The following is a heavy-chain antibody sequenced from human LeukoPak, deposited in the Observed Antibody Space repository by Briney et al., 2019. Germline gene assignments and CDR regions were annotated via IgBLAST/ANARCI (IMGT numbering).Heavy chain of an antibody. CDR2: INPNSGGT. V-gene: IGHV1-2*06. J-gene: IGHJ4*02. CDR3: ATDKKTGNFDY. D-gene: IGHD1-14*01. CDR1: GYTFTGYY. Sequence: GASVKVSCKASGYTFTGYYMHWVRQAPGQGLEWMGRINPNSGGTNYAQKFQGRVTMTRDTSISTAYMELSRLRSDDTAVYDCATDKKTGNFDYWGQGTLVTVSS.